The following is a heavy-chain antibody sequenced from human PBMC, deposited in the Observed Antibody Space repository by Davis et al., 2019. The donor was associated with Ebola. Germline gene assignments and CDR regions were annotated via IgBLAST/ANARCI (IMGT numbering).Heavy chain of an antibody. V-gene: IGHV3-73*01. CDR3: TSSAVAGTYDY. J-gene: IGHJ4*02. CDR1: GFTFSDSA. D-gene: IGHD6-19*01. Sequence: PGGSLRLSCAASGFTFSDSAMHWVRQASGRGLEWVGRIRSKANSYATAYAASVKGRFTISRDDSKNTAYLQMNSLKTEDTAVYYCTSSAVAGTYDYWGQGTLVTVSS. CDR2: IRSKANSYAT.